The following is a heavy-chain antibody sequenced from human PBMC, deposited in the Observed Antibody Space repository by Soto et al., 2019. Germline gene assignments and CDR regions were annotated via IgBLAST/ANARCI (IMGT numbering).Heavy chain of an antibody. CDR3: ARGERQQQRDY. CDR2: IDAGNGNT. Sequence: ASVKVSCKASGYTFTNYALHWVRQAPGHRPEWMGWIDAGNGNTKYSQKFQGRVTITRDTTASTAYMELSSLRSEDTAVYYCARGERQQQRDYWGQGTLVTVSS. J-gene: IGHJ4*02. V-gene: IGHV1-3*01. D-gene: IGHD6-13*01. CDR1: GYTFTNYA.